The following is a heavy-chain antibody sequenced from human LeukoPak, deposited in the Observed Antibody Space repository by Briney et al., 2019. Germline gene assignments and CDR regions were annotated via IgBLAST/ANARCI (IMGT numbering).Heavy chain of an antibody. Sequence: GGSLRLSCAASGFTFSSYSMNWVRQAPGEGLEWVSYISSSSSTIYYADSVKGRFTISRDNAKNSPYLQMNSLRAEDTAVYYCARGYSSGFDYWGQGTLVTVSS. J-gene: IGHJ4*02. CDR2: ISSSSSTI. CDR1: GFTFSSYS. D-gene: IGHD6-19*01. V-gene: IGHV3-48*01. CDR3: ARGYSSGFDY.